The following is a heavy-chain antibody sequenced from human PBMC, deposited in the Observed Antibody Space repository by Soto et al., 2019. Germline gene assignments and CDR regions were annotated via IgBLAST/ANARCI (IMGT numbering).Heavy chain of an antibody. Sequence: PGGSLGLSCSASVFTFSRYAMNWVRQAPGKGLEWVAYADSFSNFIYYADSVRGRFTISRDNAANSLFLRMASLRAEDTATYYCTRDPSLYWCGCDCYVDGGPGT. J-gene: IGHJ4*02. CDR2: ADSFSNFI. D-gene: IGHD2-21*02. V-gene: IGHV3-21*01. CDR3: TRDPSLYWCGCDCYVD. CDR1: VFTFSRYA.